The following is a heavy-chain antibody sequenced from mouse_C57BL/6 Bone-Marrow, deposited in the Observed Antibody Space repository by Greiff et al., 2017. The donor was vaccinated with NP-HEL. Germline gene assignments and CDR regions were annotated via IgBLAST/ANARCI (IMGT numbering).Heavy chain of an antibody. CDR3: ERNWDWYFDV. J-gene: IGHJ1*03. D-gene: IGHD4-1*01. CDR2: IDPSDSYT. Sequence: VQLQQPGAELVMPGASVKLSCKASGYTFTSYWMHWVKQRPGQGLEWIGEIDPSDSYTNYNQKFKGKSTLTVDKSSSTAYMQLSSLTSEDCAVYYCERNWDWYFDVWGTGTTVTVSS. CDR1: GYTFTSYW. V-gene: IGHV1-69*01.